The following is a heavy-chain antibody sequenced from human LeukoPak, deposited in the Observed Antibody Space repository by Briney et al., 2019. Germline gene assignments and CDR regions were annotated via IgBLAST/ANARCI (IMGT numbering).Heavy chain of an antibody. CDR1: GGSFSGYY. CDR2: INHSGST. V-gene: IGHV4-34*01. Sequence: SETLSLTCAVYGGSFSGYYWSWIRQPPGKGLEWIGEINHSGSTNYNPSLKSRVTISVDTSKNQFSLKLSSVTAADTAVYYCAGDLWFGELPSDYWGQGTLVTVSS. D-gene: IGHD3-10*01. J-gene: IGHJ4*02. CDR3: AGDLWFGELPSDY.